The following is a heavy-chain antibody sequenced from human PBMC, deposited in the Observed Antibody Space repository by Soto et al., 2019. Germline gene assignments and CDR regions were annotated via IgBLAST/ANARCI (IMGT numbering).Heavy chain of an antibody. CDR3: ARHGNSSGWFTRAEYLQH. V-gene: IGHV5-51*01. J-gene: IGHJ1*01. Sequence: PGESLKISCKGSGYSFTSYWIGWVRQMPGKGLEWMGIIYPGDSDTRYSPSFQGQVTISADKSISTAYLQWSSLKASDTAMYYCARHGNSSGWFTRAEYLQHWGQGTLVTVSS. CDR1: GYSFTSYW. CDR2: IYPGDSDT. D-gene: IGHD6-19*01.